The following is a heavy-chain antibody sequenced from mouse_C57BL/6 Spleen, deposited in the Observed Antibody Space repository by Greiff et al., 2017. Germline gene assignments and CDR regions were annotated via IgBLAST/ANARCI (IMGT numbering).Heavy chain of an antibody. CDR3: ASDGYGSNWFAY. CDR2: INPYNGGT. J-gene: IGHJ3*01. D-gene: IGHD1-1*01. Sequence: SGPVLVKPGASVKMSCKASGYTFTDYYMNWVKQSHGKSLEWIGVINPYNGGTSYNQKFKGKATLTVDKSSSTAYMELNSLTSEDAAVYYCASDGYGSNWFAYRGPGTLVTVSA. CDR1: GYTFTDYY. V-gene: IGHV1-19*01.